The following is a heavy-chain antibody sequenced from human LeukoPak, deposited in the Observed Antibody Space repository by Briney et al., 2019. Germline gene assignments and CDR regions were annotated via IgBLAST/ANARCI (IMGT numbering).Heavy chain of an antibody. D-gene: IGHD2-15*01. Sequence: PGGSLRLSCAASGFTFSTYGMHWVRQAPGKGLEWVAVISYDGSNKYYADSVKGRFTISRDISKNTLYLQMNSLRAEDTAVYYCARLLSGNWGQGTLVTVSS. CDR1: GFTFSTYG. J-gene: IGHJ4*02. V-gene: IGHV3-30*03. CDR2: ISYDGSNK. CDR3: ARLLSGN.